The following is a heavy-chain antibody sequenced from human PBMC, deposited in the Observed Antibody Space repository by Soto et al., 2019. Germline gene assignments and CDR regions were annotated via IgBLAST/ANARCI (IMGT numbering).Heavy chain of an antibody. V-gene: IGHV1-69*13. J-gene: IGHJ4*02. D-gene: IGHD4-17*01. CDR2: IIPIFGTA. CDR3: ARDHPNDYGDYAYFEY. CDR1: GCTFSSYA. Sequence: VASVKVSCKASGCTFSSYAISWVRQAPGQGLEWMGGIIPIFGTANYAQKFQGRVTITADESTSTAYMELSSLRSEDTAVYYCARDHPNDYGDYAYFEYWGQGTLVSVSS.